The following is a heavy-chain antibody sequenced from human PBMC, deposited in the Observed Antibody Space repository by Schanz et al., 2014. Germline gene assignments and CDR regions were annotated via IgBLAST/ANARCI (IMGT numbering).Heavy chain of an antibody. Sequence: QVQLVQSGADVKKPGASVKVSCKASGYIFTGYFIHWVRQAPGQGLEWMGWINPNSGETNYEQKFKGRVTLTSDTSISTAFMELSGLTSDDTATYFCARARYTGYDCSGYWGQGTLLIVS. CDR3: ARARYTGYDCSGY. J-gene: IGHJ4*02. V-gene: IGHV1-2*02. CDR2: INPNSGET. D-gene: IGHD5-12*01. CDR1: GYIFTGYF.